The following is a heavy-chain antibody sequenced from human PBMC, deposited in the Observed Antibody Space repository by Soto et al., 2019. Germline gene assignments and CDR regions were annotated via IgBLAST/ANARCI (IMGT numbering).Heavy chain of an antibody. CDR2: MYSGSGT. D-gene: IGHD2-8*01. CDR1: GFTVSNNY. CDR3: ARDPGVNWA. J-gene: IGHJ6*04. V-gene: IGHV3-66*01. Sequence: EVQLVESGGGLVQPGGSLRLSCVASGFTVSNNYMTWVRQAPGKGLEWVSNMYSGSGTYYTDSVKGRFTTSRDSSTNTLYLQMDNVRAEDTAVYYCARDPGVNWAWGKGTTVTVSS.